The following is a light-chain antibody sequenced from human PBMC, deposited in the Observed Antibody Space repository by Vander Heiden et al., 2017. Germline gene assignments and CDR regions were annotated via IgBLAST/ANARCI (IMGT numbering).Light chain of an antibody. J-gene: IGLJ3*02. CDR3: CSYAGSPWV. CDR2: EVS. V-gene: IGLV2-23*02. CDR1: SSDVESHDR. Sequence: QPPLTHPATVSGSPGQSITISCTGTSSDVESHDRVSWYQQHPGKAPKLMIYEVSKRPSGVSNRFSGSKSGNTASLTISGLQAEDEADYYCCSYAGSPWVFGGGTKLTVL.